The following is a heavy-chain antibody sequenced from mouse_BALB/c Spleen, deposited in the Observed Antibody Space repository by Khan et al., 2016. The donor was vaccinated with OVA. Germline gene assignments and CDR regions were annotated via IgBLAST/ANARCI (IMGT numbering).Heavy chain of an antibody. CDR1: GDSITSGF. V-gene: IGHV3-8*02. CDR3: ARSYGGWAMDY. Sequence: EVKLLESGPSLVKPSQTLSLTCSVTGDSITSGFWNWIRKFPGNKFEYMGYVTYSGNTYYNPSLKSRISITRDTSKSQYYLQLNSGTTEDTATYFCARSYGGWAMDYWGQGTSVTVSS. CDR2: VTYSGNT. D-gene: IGHD1-1*01. J-gene: IGHJ4*01.